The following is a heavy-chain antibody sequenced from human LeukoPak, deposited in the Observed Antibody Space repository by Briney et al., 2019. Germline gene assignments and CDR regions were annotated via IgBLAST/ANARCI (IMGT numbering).Heavy chain of an antibody. J-gene: IGHJ4*02. CDR2: IHYPEST. D-gene: IGHD3-10*01. CDR1: GFSISNGYF. Sequence: SETLSLTCAVSGFSISNGYFWGWIRRPPGKGLEWIGTIHYPESTYYNPSLNSRFTISLDASKNHFSLKLSSVTAADTALYYCARGRGRQVGSRWHPDTHHDYWGQGILVTVSS. CDR3: ARGRGRQVGSRWHPDTHHDY. V-gene: IGHV4-38-2*01.